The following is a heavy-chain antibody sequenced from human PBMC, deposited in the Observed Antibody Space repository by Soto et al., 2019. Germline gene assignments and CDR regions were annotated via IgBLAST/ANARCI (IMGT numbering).Heavy chain of an antibody. D-gene: IGHD2-21*02. J-gene: IGHJ6*02. CDR3: ARVRIVVVTTYPGDYYGMDV. CDR1: VFTFSSYE. CDR2: ISSTGSTI. V-gene: IGHV3-48*03. Sequence: GSLRLACAASVFTFSSYEMNWVRQAPGTGLEWVSYISSTGSTIYYADAVKGRFTISRDNAKNSLYLQMNGLRAEDTAVYYCARVRIVVVTTYPGDYYGMDVWGQGTTVTVSS.